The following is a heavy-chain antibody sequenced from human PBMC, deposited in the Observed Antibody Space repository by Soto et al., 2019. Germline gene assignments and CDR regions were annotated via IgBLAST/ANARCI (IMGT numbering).Heavy chain of an antibody. Sequence: ASVKVSCKASGYTFTSYAMHWVRQAPGQRLEWMGWINAGNGNTKYSQKFQGRVTITRDTSATTAYMELRSLRSDDTAVYYCAFYQTTRWDVRPPVSWGQGPLVTVP. J-gene: IGHJ5*02. CDR2: INAGNGNT. D-gene: IGHD1-26*01. CDR3: AFYQTTRWDVRPPVS. V-gene: IGHV1-3*01. CDR1: GYTFTSYA.